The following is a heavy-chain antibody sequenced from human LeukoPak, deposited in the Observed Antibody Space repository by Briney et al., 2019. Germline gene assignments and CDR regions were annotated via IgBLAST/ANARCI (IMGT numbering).Heavy chain of an antibody. CDR3: ARPGETYYDFWSGYLSHSDAFDI. CDR2: MNPNSGNT. Sequence: ASVKVSCKASGYTFTSYDINWVRQATGQGLEWMGWMNPNSGNTGYAQKFQGRVTMTRNTSISTAYMELSSLRSEDTAVYYCARPGETYYDFWSGYLSHSDAFDIWGQGTMVTVSS. CDR1: GYTFTSYD. J-gene: IGHJ3*02. D-gene: IGHD3-3*01. V-gene: IGHV1-8*01.